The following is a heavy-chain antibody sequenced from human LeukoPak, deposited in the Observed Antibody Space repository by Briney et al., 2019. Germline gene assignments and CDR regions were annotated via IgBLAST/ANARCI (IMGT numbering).Heavy chain of an antibody. Sequence: TSETLSLTCTVSGGSISSSSYYWGWIRQPPGKGLEWIGSIYYSGSTNYNPSLKSRVTISVDTSKNQFSLKLSSVTAADTAVYYCARERVTGYYYYYMDVWGKGTTVTVSS. CDR3: ARERVTGYYYYYMDV. CDR2: IYYSGST. D-gene: IGHD1-20*01. J-gene: IGHJ6*03. V-gene: IGHV4-39*07. CDR1: GGSISSSSYY.